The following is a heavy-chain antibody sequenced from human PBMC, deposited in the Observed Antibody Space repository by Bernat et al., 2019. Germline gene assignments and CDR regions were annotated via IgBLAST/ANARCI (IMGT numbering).Heavy chain of an antibody. D-gene: IGHD1-26*01. CDR2: IYYTGST. Sequence: QLQLQESGPGLVRPSETLSLTCSVSGNSISSGSHYWCWFRQPPGKGLEYIGSIYYTGSTYYNPSLRSRVTISMDMSKNHFYLKLSSVTAADTAVYYCARQIVGAHDFWGQGTLVTVSS. CDR3: ARQIVGAHDF. CDR1: GNSISSGSHY. V-gene: IGHV4-39*01. J-gene: IGHJ4*02.